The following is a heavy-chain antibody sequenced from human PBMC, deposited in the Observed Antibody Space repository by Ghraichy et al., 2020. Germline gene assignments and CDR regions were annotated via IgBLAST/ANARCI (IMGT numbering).Heavy chain of an antibody. CDR2: IHYSGNT. CDR1: GGSVSSGTYY. Sequence: SQTLSLTCTVSGGSVSSGTYYWSWIRQPPGKGLEWIGFIHYSGNTHSKSSLTSRLTISVDTSKNQFSLKLSSVTAADTAVYYCARIRGYFDYWGQGTLVTVSS. J-gene: IGHJ4*02. CDR3: ARIRGYFDY. V-gene: IGHV4-61*01. D-gene: IGHD3-3*02.